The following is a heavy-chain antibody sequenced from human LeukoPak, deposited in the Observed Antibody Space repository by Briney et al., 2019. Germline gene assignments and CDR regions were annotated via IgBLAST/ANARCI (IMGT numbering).Heavy chain of an antibody. D-gene: IGHD5-18*01. CDR2: IYYSGST. J-gene: IGHJ4*02. CDR3: ARAGYSYGGYYFDY. CDR1: GGSISSGGYY. Sequence: SETLSLTCTVSGGSISSGGYYWRWIRQHPGKGLEWIGYIYYSGSTYYNPSLKSRVTISVDTSKNQFSLKLSSVTAADTAVYYCARAGYSYGGYYFDYWGQGTLVTVSS. V-gene: IGHV4-31*03.